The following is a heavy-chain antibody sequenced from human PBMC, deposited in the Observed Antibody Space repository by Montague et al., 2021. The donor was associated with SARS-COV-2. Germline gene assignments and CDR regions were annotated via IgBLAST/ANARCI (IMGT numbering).Heavy chain of an antibody. V-gene: IGHV3-23*01. CDR3: ANPKGAFDI. CDR2: ISGSGGTT. CDR1: GLTFSNYA. Sequence: SLRLSLSAPGLTFSNYAMSWVRQAPGKGPECVSGISGSGGTTYYADSVKGRFTISRDNSKNTLYLQMNSLRAEDTAVYYCANPKGAFDIWGQGTMVTVSS. J-gene: IGHJ3*02.